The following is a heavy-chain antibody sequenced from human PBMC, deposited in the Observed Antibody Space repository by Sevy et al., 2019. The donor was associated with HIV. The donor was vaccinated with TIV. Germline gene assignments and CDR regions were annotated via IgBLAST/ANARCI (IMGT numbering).Heavy chain of an antibody. Sequence: GGSLRLSCAASGFTFSSAWMSWVRLAPGKGLEWVGRIISKTDGGTIDYAAPVKGRFTISREDSKNKLYLQMNSLKTEDTAVYYCITDPGYRGYDEEVINYYYYGMDVWGQGTTVTVSS. D-gene: IGHD5-12*01. CDR2: IISKTDGGTI. CDR3: ITDPGYRGYDEEVINYYYYGMDV. V-gene: IGHV3-15*01. J-gene: IGHJ6*02. CDR1: GFTFSSAW.